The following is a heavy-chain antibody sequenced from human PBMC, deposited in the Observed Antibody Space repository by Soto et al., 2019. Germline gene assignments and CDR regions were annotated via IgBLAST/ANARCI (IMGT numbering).Heavy chain of an antibody. D-gene: IGHD6-6*01. CDR2: ISAHNGNT. V-gene: IGHV1-18*04. CDR3: ARDRLYESIAARQGLYYYYGMDV. Sequence: ASVKVSCKASGYTFSSYGISWVRQAPGQGLEWMGWISAHNGNTNYAQKLQGRVTMTTDTSTSTAYMELRSLGSDDTAVYYCARDRLYESIAARQGLYYYYGMDVWGQGTTVTVSS. CDR1: GYTFSSYG. J-gene: IGHJ6*02.